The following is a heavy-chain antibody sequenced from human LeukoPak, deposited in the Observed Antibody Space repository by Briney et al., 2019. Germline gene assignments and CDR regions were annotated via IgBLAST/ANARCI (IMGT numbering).Heavy chain of an antibody. V-gene: IGHV1-69*05. CDR1: GGTFSSYA. D-gene: IGHD3-10*01. CDR2: IIPIFGTA. Sequence: SSVKVSCKASGGTFSSYAISWVRQAPGQGLEWMGRIIPIFGTANYAQKLQGRVTMTTDTSTSTAYMELRSLRSDDTAVYYCARGGFGELLYDYYYYYMDVWGKGTTVTVSS. J-gene: IGHJ6*03. CDR3: ARGGFGELLYDYYYYYMDV.